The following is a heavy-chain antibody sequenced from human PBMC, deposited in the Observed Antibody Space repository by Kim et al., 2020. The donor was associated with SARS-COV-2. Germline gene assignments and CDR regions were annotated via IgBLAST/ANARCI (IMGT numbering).Heavy chain of an antibody. D-gene: IGHD5-12*01. V-gene: IGHV3-33*08. CDR3: ARGDMVGKGGQFDH. CDR1: GFTFSNYG. Sequence: GGSLRLSCAASGFTFSNYGMSWVRQAPGKGLEWVAAIRCDGSNKFYADSVKGRFTIFRDNAKNTLSLQMNSLRVEDTAVYYCARGDMVGKGGQFDHWGQGTLVTVSS. J-gene: IGHJ5*02. CDR2: IRCDGSNK.